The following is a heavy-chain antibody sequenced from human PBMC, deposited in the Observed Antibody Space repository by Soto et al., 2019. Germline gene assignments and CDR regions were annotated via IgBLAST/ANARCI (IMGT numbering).Heavy chain of an antibody. CDR2: ISGSGGST. CDR3: AKGTVAGHYYYYGMDV. Sequence: PGGSLRLSCAASGFTFSSYAMSWVRQAPGKGLEWVSAISGSGGSTYYADSVKGRFTISRDNSKNTLYLQMNSLRAEDTAVYYCAKGTVAGHYYYYGMDVWGQGTTVTVSS. J-gene: IGHJ6*02. V-gene: IGHV3-23*01. CDR1: GFTFSSYA. D-gene: IGHD6-19*01.